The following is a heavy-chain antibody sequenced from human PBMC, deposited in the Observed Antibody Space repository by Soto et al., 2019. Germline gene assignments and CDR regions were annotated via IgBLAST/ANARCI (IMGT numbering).Heavy chain of an antibody. Sequence: PSETLSLTCTVSGGSISSGDYYWSWIRQPPGKDLEWIGYIYYSGSTYYNPSLKSRVTISVDTSKNQFSLKLSSVTAADTAVYYCASEISAGTNRMDYWGQGTLVTVSS. CDR1: GGSISSGDYY. V-gene: IGHV4-30-4*01. D-gene: IGHD3-3*01. CDR2: IYYSGST. J-gene: IGHJ4*02. CDR3: ASEISAGTNRMDY.